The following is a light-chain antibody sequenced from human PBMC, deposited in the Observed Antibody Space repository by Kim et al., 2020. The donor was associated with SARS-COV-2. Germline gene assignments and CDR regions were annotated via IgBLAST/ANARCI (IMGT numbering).Light chain of an antibody. V-gene: IGLV2-8*01. Sequence: QSVTVSCPGTSSDVGAYNYVSWYQQHPGKAPKLMIYDVTKRPSGVPERFSGSKSGNTASLTVSGLQAEDEADYYCSSYGGSNNFVIFGGGTQLTVL. J-gene: IGLJ2*01. CDR3: SSYGGSNNFVI. CDR1: SSDVGAYNY. CDR2: DVT.